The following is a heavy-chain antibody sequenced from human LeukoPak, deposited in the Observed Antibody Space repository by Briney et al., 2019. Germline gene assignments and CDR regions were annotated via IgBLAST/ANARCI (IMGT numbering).Heavy chain of an antibody. CDR2: MNPNSGNT. CDR1: GYTFTSYD. V-gene: IGHV1-8*01. CDR3: ARGSVTIFGVVTSPQYYYYGMDV. Sequence: ASVKVSCKASGYTFTSYDINWVRQATGQGLEWMGWMNPNSGNTGYAQKFQGRVTITADESTSTAYMELSSLRSEDTAVYYCARGSVTIFGVVTSPQYYYYGMDVWGQGTTVTVSS. J-gene: IGHJ6*02. D-gene: IGHD3-3*01.